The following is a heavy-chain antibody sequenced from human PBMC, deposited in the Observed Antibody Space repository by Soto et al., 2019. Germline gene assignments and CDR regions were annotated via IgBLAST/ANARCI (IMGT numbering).Heavy chain of an antibody. D-gene: IGHD3-16*01. J-gene: IGHJ5*02. CDR2: IYYSGST. CDR1: GGSISSYY. CDR3: AGGFTPDPDWFNP. V-gene: IGHV4-59*08. Sequence: SETLSLTCTVSGGSISSYYWSWIRQPPGKGLEWIGYIYYSGSTNYNPSLKSRVTISVDTSKNQFSLKLSSVTAADTAVYYCAGGFTPDPDWFNPWGQGTLVTVPS.